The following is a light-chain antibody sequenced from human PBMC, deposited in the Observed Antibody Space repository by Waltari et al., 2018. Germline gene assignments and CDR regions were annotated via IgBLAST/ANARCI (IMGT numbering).Light chain of an antibody. CDR2: EVN. J-gene: IGLJ2*01. CDR3: SSYTSISTGI. Sequence: QSALTQPASVSGSPGQSTTISCTGTSTDVGGYNFVSWYQQHPGKVPKLIIYEVNNRPSGVSNRFSGSKSGNTASLTISGLQAEDEADYYCSSYTSISTGIFGGGTKLTVL. V-gene: IGLV2-14*01. CDR1: STDVGGYNF.